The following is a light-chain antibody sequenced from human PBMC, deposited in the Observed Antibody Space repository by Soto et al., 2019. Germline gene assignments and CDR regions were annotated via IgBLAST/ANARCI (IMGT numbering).Light chain of an antibody. J-gene: IGKJ1*01. V-gene: IGKV1-39*01. CDR3: QQSYSRPRT. CDR2: TAS. Sequence: DIQMTQSPSTLSASVGDRVTITCRASQSISSWLAWYQQKPGKGPSLLIYTASRLQSGVPSRFSGSGSGTDFTLTINSLQPEDFATYFCQQSYSRPRTFGQGTKVEIK. CDR1: QSISSW.